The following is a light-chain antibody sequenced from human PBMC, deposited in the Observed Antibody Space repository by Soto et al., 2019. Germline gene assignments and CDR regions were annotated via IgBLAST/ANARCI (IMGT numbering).Light chain of an antibody. CDR2: AAF. Sequence: DIQMTQSPSSLSASVGDRVTIACRASQSISSYLNWYQQKPGKAPKLLIYAAFSLQSGVPSRFSGSGSGTDFTLTISSLQPEDFATYYCQQSYSTPRTCGQGTKVEIK. J-gene: IGKJ1*01. CDR3: QQSYSTPRT. CDR1: QSISSY. V-gene: IGKV1-39*01.